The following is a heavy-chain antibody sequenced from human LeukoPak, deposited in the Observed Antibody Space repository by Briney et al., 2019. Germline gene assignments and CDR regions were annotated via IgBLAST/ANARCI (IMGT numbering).Heavy chain of an antibody. Sequence: GGSLRLSCAASGFMFSSNWMSWVRLAPGKGLEWVANIKEDGTETYYVDSVKGRFTISRDNAKNSLYLLMNSLRVEDTAVYYCAKEGRSLQTYWGQGTLVTVSS. J-gene: IGHJ4*02. CDR1: GFMFSSNW. D-gene: IGHD5-24*01. CDR2: IKEDGTET. V-gene: IGHV3-7*03. CDR3: AKEGRSLQTY.